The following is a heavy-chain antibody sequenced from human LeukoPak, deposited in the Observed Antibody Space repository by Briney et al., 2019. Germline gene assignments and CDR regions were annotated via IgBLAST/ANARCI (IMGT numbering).Heavy chain of an antibody. CDR2: IIPIFGTA. CDR3: ARERYERYCSSTSCYEEGYYFDY. V-gene: IGHV1-69*13. J-gene: IGHJ4*02. Sequence: SVKVSCKASGGTFSSYAISWVRQAPGQGLEWMGGIIPIFGTANYAQKFQGRVTITADESTSTAYMELSSLRSEDTAVYYCARERYERYCSSTSCYEEGYYFDYWGQGTLVTVSS. D-gene: IGHD2-2*01. CDR1: GGTFSSYA.